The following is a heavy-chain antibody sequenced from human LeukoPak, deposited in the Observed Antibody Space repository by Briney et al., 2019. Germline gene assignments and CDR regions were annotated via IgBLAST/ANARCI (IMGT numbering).Heavy chain of an antibody. D-gene: IGHD5-24*01. J-gene: IGHJ5*02. V-gene: IGHV1-69*01. CDR3: ARDGWRRDGYNSGDWFDP. CDR1: GGTFSSYA. Sequence: ASVKVSCKASGGTFSSYAISWVRQAPGQGLEWMGGIIHIFGTANYAQKFQGRVTITADESTGTAYMELSSLRSEDTAVYYCARDGWRRDGYNSGDWFDPWGQGTLVTVSS. CDR2: IIHIFGTA.